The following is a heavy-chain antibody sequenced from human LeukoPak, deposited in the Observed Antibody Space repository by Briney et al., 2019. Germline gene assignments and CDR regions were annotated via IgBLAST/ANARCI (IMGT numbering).Heavy chain of an antibody. CDR2: IWYDGSLK. CDR3: ARGIYENNGYKDY. CDR1: GFIFSNYG. Sequence: GGSLRLSCAASGFIFSNYGMHWVRQAPGKGLESVAVIWYDGSLKYYADSVKGRFTISRDNSKNTLYVQMNSLRVEDTAIYYCARGIYENNGYKDYWGQGTLVTVSS. J-gene: IGHJ4*02. V-gene: IGHV3-33*01. D-gene: IGHD3-22*01.